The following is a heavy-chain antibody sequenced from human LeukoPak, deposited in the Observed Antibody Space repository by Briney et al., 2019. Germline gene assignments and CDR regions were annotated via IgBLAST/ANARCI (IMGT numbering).Heavy chain of an antibody. J-gene: IGHJ4*02. CDR1: GFTFSSYG. V-gene: IGHV3-30*18. CDR3: AKDFGTSGFDY. CDR2: ISYDGSNK. D-gene: IGHD3/OR15-3a*01. Sequence: QPGGPLRLSCAASGFTFSSYGMHWVRQAPGKGLEWVAVISYDGSNKYYADSVKGRFTISRDNSKNTLYLQMNSLRADDTAVYYCAKDFGTSGFDYWGQGTLVTVSS.